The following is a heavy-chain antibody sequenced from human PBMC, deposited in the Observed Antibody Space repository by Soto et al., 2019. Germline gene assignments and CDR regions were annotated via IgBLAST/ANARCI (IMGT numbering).Heavy chain of an antibody. Sequence: SVKVSCKASGGTFSSYAISWVRQAPGQGLEWMGGIIPIFGTANYAQKFQGRVTITADESTSTAYMELSSLRSEDTAVYYCARGRIAAAGTSNWFDPWGQGTLVTVSS. CDR3: ARGRIAAAGTSNWFDP. J-gene: IGHJ5*02. CDR2: IIPIFGTA. CDR1: GGTFSSYA. V-gene: IGHV1-69*13. D-gene: IGHD6-13*01.